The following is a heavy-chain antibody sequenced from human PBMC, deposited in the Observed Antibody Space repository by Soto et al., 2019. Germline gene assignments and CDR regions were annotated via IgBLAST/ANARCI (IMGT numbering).Heavy chain of an antibody. CDR2: INTRGGTR. Sequence: QVQLVQSGAEVKKPGASVRLSCKASGYTFNRFYLHWVRQAPGQGLEWMGIINTRGGTRAYAQNFGGRLTVTRDTSTSTLYMELGDLRSEDTAVYYCARGPDDSDVPRWDYWGQGTRVTVSS. J-gene: IGHJ4*02. D-gene: IGHD4-17*01. CDR3: ARGPDDSDVPRWDY. V-gene: IGHV1-46*02. CDR1: GYTFNRFY.